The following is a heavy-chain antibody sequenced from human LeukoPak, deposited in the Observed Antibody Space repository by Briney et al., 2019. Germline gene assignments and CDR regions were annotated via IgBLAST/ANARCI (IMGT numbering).Heavy chain of an antibody. D-gene: IGHD6-13*01. CDR1: GFTLSGYW. Sequence: GGSLRLSCAASGFTLSGYWMHWVRQAPGKGLVWVSRISPDGTSAGYADSVEGRFTVSRDNAKNTLYLQMNSLRAQDTAVYYCARSLATAVAAWGQGTLVTVSS. J-gene: IGHJ5*02. CDR2: ISPDGTSA. V-gene: IGHV3-74*01. CDR3: ARSLATAVAA.